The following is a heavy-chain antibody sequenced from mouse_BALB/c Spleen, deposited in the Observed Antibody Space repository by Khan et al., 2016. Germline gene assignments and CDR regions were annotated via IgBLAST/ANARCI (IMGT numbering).Heavy chain of an antibody. CDR3: AREDYGNYGDYFDY. V-gene: IGHV5-6-5*01. CDR2: ISSGGST. D-gene: IGHD2-1*01. Sequence: EVELVESGGGLVKPGGSLKLSCAASGFTFSNYAMSWVRQTPEKRLEWVASISSGGSTYYPDSVKGRFTISRDNARNILNLQMSSLRSEDTAMDYCAREDYGNYGDYFDYWGQGTTLTVSS. J-gene: IGHJ2*01. CDR1: GFTFSNYA.